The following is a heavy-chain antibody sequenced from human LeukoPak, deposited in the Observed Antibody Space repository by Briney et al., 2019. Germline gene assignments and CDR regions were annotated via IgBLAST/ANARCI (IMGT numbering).Heavy chain of an antibody. D-gene: IGHD2-15*01. J-gene: IGHJ4*02. CDR1: GGTITSTNDY. V-gene: IGHV4-39*01. Sequence: SETLSLTCTVSGGTITSTNDYWGWIRQPPGKGLEWIGSIYYSGSTYYNPSLKSRVTIFVDTSKDQSSLKLNSVTAADTAVYYCARRRSGIVGRPFDYWGQGTLVRVSS. CDR2: IYYSGST. CDR3: ARRRSGIVGRPFDY.